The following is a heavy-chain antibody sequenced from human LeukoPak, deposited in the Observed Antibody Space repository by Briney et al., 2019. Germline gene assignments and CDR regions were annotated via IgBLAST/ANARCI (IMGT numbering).Heavy chain of an antibody. V-gene: IGHV3-48*01. Sequence: PGGSLRLSCAASGFTFSSYSMNWVRQAPGKGLEWVSYISSSSSTIYYADSVKGRFTISRDNAENSLYLQMNSLRAEDTAVYYCARDHRAIAVAGTGIYYYYGMDVWGQGTTVTVSS. CDR1: GFTFSSYS. J-gene: IGHJ6*02. CDR2: ISSSSSTI. CDR3: ARDHRAIAVAGTGIYYYYGMDV. D-gene: IGHD6-19*01.